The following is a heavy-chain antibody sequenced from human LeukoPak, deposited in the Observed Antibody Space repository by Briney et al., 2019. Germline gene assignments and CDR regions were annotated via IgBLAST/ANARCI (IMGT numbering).Heavy chain of an antibody. J-gene: IGHJ4*02. Sequence: PSETLSLTCTVSGGSISSYYWSWIRQPPGKGLEYIGYVYYSGSTNCNPSLKSRVTMAVDTSKNQFSLKLSSVTAADTAVYYCARRRNSSGWYSFDYWGQGTLVTVSS. CDR2: VYYSGST. V-gene: IGHV4-59*08. CDR1: GGSISSYY. D-gene: IGHD6-19*01. CDR3: ARRRNSSGWYSFDY.